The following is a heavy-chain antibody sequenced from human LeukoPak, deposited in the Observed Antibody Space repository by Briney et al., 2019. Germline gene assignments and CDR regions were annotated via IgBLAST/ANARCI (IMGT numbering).Heavy chain of an antibody. Sequence: SETLSLTCTVSGGSISSYYWSWIRQPPGKGLGWIGYIYNSGSTNYNPSLESRVTLSVDASENRFSLRLSSVTAADTAVYYCARGGRKYCAGDCYTVDYWGQGTLVTVSS. CDR3: ARGGRKYCAGDCYTVDY. D-gene: IGHD2-21*02. J-gene: IGHJ4*02. CDR1: GGSISSYY. CDR2: IYNSGST. V-gene: IGHV4-59*12.